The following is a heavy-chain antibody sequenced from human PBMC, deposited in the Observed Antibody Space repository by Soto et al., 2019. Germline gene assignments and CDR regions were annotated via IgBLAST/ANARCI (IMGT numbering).Heavy chain of an antibody. CDR3: ARDGNRGYDLDF. V-gene: IGHV3-11*01. J-gene: IGHJ4*02. D-gene: IGHD5-12*01. Sequence: GSLRLSCAASGFTFSGYHMSWIRQAPGKGLEWLSYIDRSGRTIYYADSVKGRFTISRDKSKNSLYLQMNSLRAEDTAVYYCARDGNRGYDLDFWGQGTLVTVSS. CDR1: GFTFSGYH. CDR2: IDRSGRTI.